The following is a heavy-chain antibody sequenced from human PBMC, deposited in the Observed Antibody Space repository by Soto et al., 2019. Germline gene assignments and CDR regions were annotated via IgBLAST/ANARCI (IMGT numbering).Heavy chain of an antibody. V-gene: IGHV4-59*01. J-gene: IGHJ4*02. CDR2: INYSGST. D-gene: IGHD6-19*01. CDR1: GGSISSYY. CDR3: AREVGAIGSGWPLFVDY. Sequence: SETLSLTCTVPGGSISSYYWSWIRQPPGTGLGWIGYINYSGSTNYNPSLKSRDTISVDTSKNQFSLKLRSVTAADTAVYYCAREVGAIGSGWPLFVDYWGQGTLVTVSS.